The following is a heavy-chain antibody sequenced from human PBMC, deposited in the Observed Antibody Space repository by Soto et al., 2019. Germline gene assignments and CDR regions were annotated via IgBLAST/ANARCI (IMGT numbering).Heavy chain of an antibody. J-gene: IGHJ4*02. Sequence: SVKVSCKASGCTFSSYAISWVRQAPGQGLEWMGGIIPIFGTANYAQKFQGRVTITADESTSTAYMELSSLRSEDTAVYYCARVSGVRNYFDYLGQGTLVTVSS. CDR3: ARVSGVRNYFDY. CDR2: IIPIFGTA. D-gene: IGHD1-26*01. CDR1: GCTFSSYA. V-gene: IGHV1-69*13.